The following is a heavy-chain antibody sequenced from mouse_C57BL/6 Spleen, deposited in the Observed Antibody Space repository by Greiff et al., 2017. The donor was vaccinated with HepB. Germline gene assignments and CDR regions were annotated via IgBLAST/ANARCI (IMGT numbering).Heavy chain of an antibody. D-gene: IGHD1-1*02. CDR1: GFTFSSYA. V-gene: IGHV5-4*03. Sequence: DVKLVESGGGLVKPGGSLKLSCAASGFTFSSYAMSWVRQTPEKRLEWVATISDGGSYTYYPDNLKGQFTIARDNANNTLYLQRSHLKSEDTAMYYGARVGGSFYAMDYWGQGTSVTVSS. J-gene: IGHJ4*01. CDR2: ISDGGSYT. CDR3: ARVGGSFYAMDY.